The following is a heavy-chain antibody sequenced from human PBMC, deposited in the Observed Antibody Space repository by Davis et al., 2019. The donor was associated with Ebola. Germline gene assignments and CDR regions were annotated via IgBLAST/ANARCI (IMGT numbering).Heavy chain of an antibody. CDR1: GFTFSSYG. D-gene: IGHD7-27*01. CDR3: ARVRGTGDPDY. V-gene: IGHV3-33*01. CDR2: IWYDGSNK. J-gene: IGHJ4*02. Sequence: PSETLSLTCAASGFTFSSYGMHWVRQAPGKGLEWVAVIWYDGSNKYYADSVKGRFTISRDNSKNTLYLQMNSLRAEDTAVYYCARVRGTGDPDYWGQGTLVTVSS.